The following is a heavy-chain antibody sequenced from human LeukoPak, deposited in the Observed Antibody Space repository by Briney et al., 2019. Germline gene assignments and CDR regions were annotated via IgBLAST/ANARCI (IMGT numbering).Heavy chain of an antibody. CDR1: GYTSTSYD. J-gene: IGHJ5*02. Sequence: ASVKVSCKASGYTSTSYDINWVRQATGQGLEWMGWMNPNSGNTGYAQKFLGRVTITRNTSISTAYMELSSLRSEDTAVYYCARGPPYDSSGYYYGWFDPWGQGTLVTVSS. CDR2: MNPNSGNT. V-gene: IGHV1-8*03. CDR3: ARGPPYDSSGYYYGWFDP. D-gene: IGHD3-22*01.